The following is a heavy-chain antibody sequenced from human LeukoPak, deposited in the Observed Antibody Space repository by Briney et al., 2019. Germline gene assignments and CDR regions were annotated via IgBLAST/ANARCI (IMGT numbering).Heavy chain of an antibody. CDR3: ARHRIRYFDWLLYFDY. J-gene: IGHJ4*02. CDR2: INHSGST. D-gene: IGHD3-9*01. CDR1: GGSFSGYY. V-gene: IGHV4-34*01. Sequence: SETLCLTCAVYGGSFSGYYWSWIRQPPGKGLEWIGEINHSGSTNYNPSLKSRVTISVDTSKNQFSLKLSSVTAADTAVYYCARHRIRYFDWLLYFDYWGQGTLVTVSS.